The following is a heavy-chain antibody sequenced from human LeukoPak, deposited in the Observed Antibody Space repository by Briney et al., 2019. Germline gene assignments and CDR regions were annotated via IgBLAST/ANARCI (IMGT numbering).Heavy chain of an antibody. CDR3: AIGVVITTAFDN. CDR1: GFIFSSYW. Sequence: PGGSLRLSCTASGFIFSSYWMTWVRQAPGKGLEWVANIKQDGNEKYYVDSVKGRFTISRDNAKNTLYLEMNSLRAEDMAVYYCAIGVVITTAFDNWGQGTLVTVSS. CDR2: IKQDGNEK. V-gene: IGHV3-7*01. J-gene: IGHJ4*02. D-gene: IGHD3-22*01.